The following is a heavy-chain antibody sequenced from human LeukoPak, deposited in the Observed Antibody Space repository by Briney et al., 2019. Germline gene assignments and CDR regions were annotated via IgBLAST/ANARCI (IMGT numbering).Heavy chain of an antibody. CDR2: ISSNGGST. CDR1: GFTFSSYA. Sequence: GGSLRLSCAASGFTFSSYAMHWVRQAPGKGLEYVSAISSNGGSTYYANSVKGRFTISRDNSKNTLYLQMGSLRAEDMAVYYCARDKRLDGGSYYYYYMDVWGKGTTVTISS. D-gene: IGHD2-15*01. J-gene: IGHJ6*03. CDR3: ARDKRLDGGSYYYYYMDV. V-gene: IGHV3-64*01.